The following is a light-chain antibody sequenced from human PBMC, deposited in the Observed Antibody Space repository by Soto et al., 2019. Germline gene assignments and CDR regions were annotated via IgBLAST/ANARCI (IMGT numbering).Light chain of an antibody. CDR1: KLGDKY. CDR2: QDS. J-gene: IGLJ1*01. CDR3: QEWDSSADV. Sequence: SYELTQPPSVSVSPGQTASITCSGDKLGDKYACWYQQKPGQSPVLVIYQDSKRPSGIPELFSGSNSGNTATLTISGTQAMDEADYYCQEWDSSADVFGTGTKLTVL. V-gene: IGLV3-1*01.